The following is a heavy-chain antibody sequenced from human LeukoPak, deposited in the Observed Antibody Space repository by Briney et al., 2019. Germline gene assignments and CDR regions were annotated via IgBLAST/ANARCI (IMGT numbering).Heavy chain of an antibody. J-gene: IGHJ6*03. CDR2: IGGGGRDT. Sequence: GSLRLSCAASGFTFSTYAMSWVRQAPGKGLEWLSTIGGGGRDTFYADSVKGRFTVSRDNSKNTLYLQISSLRAEDTAVYFCAKNRGANYYNYYMDVWGKGTTVTVSS. CDR1: GFTFSTYA. CDR3: AKNRGANYYNYYMDV. V-gene: IGHV3-23*01. D-gene: IGHD4/OR15-4a*01.